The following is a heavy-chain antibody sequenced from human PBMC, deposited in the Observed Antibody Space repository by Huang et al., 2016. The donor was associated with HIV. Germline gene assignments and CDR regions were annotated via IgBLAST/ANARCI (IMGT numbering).Heavy chain of an antibody. CDR1: GYTLTELS. CDR2: FAPEHGET. Sequence: QVQLVQSGAEVKKPGASVKVSCKVSGYTLTELSIHWVRQAPGKGLEWRGGFAPEHGETNDAQNSQGRVTMTEDTSTDTAYMELNSLRSEDTAVYYCATGFDTYYDIWGQGTMVIASS. CDR3: ATGFDTYYDI. V-gene: IGHV1-24*01. J-gene: IGHJ3*02. D-gene: IGHD2-21*01.